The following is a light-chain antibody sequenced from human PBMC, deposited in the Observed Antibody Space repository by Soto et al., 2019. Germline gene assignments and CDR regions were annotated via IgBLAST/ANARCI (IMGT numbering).Light chain of an antibody. CDR2: SNN. CDR3: AAWDDSLNGVV. CDR1: SSNIGSST. V-gene: IGLV1-44*01. J-gene: IGLJ2*01. Sequence: QSVLAQPPSASGTPGQRVTISCSGSSSNIGSSTVNWYQQLPGTAPKLLIYSNNQRPSGVPDQLSGSKSGTSASLAISGLQSEDEADYYCAAWDDSLNGVVFGGGTKLTVL.